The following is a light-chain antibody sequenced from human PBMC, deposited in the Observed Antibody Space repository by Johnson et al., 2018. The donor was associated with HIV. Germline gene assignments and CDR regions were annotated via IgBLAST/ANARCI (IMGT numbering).Light chain of an antibody. J-gene: IGLJ1*01. CDR3: GTWDSSLSAGV. V-gene: IGLV1-51*02. Sequence: QSVLTQPPSVSAAPGQKVTISCSGSSSNIGNNYVSWYQQLPGTAPKLLIYENNKRPSWIPDRFSGSKSGPSATLGITGLQTGDEADYYCGTWDSSLSAGVFGTGTKVTVL. CDR1: SSNIGNNY. CDR2: ENN.